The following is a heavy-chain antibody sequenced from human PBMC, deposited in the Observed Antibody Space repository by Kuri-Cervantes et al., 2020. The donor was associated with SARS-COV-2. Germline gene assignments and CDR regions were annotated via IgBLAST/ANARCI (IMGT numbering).Heavy chain of an antibody. D-gene: IGHD2-21*02. CDR2: IYESGDT. Sequence: SETLSLTCTVSGASISSSTYYWGRIRPSPGKGLEWLGSIYESGDTYYSSFLTSRLRLSVDTSKNQFSLKLTSVTAADPAIYYCARGWVGTRPNFDSWGQGTLVIVSS. V-gene: IGHV4-39*01. J-gene: IGHJ4*02. CDR3: ARGWVGTRPNFDS. CDR1: GASISSSTYY.